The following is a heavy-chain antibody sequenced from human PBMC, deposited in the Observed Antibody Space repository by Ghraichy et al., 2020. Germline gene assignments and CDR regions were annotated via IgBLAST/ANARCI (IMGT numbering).Heavy chain of an antibody. CDR3: ARGPRGGSPNWFDP. J-gene: IGHJ5*02. V-gene: IGHV5-51*01. D-gene: IGHD1-26*01. CDR1: GYTFSTYW. CDR2: IFPGDSET. Sequence: GESLNISCETSGYTFSTYWIAWVRQMPGKGLEWMGIIFPGDSETRYSPSFQGQVTISADKSISTAYLQWSTLKASDTAMYYCARGPRGGSPNWFDPWGQGTLVTVSS.